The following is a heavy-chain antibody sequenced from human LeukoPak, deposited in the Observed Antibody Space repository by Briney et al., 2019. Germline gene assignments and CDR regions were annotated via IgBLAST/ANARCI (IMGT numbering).Heavy chain of an antibody. Sequence: GGSLRLSCAASGFTFSNYAMICVRQASGKGLEGVSSISGSGDATYYADSVKGRFTISRDNSKNTLYLQMNSLRAEDTAVYYCAKAEGYYYGSGSSWGQGTLVTVSS. CDR3: AKAEGYYYGSGSS. V-gene: IGHV3-23*01. J-gene: IGHJ4*02. CDR1: GFTFSNYA. CDR2: ISGSGDAT. D-gene: IGHD3-10*01.